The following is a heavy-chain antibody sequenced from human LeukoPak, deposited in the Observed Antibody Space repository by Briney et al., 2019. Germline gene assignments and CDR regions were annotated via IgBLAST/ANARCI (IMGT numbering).Heavy chain of an antibody. CDR2: IYYSGST. Sequence: PSETLSLTCTVSGGSISSSSYYWGWIRQPPGKGLEWIGSIYYSGSTYYNPSLKSRVTISVDTSKNQFSLKLSSVTAADTAVYYCAREVPRMGAFDYWGQGTLVTVSS. CDR1: GGSISSSSYY. V-gene: IGHV4-39*07. J-gene: IGHJ4*02. D-gene: IGHD3-16*01. CDR3: AREVPRMGAFDY.